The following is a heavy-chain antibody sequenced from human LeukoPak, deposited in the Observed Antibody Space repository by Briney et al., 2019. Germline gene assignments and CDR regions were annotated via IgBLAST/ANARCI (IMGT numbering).Heavy chain of an antibody. J-gene: IGHJ4*02. D-gene: IGHD3-22*01. CDR3: ARNHYYDSSLGYYFDY. CDR2: IIPILGIA. CDR1: GYTFTGYY. V-gene: IGHV1-69*02. Sequence: SVKVSCKASGYTFTGYYMHWVRQAPGQGLEWMGRIIPILGIANYAQKFQGRVTITADKSTSTAYMELSSLRSEDTAVYYCARNHYYDSSLGYYFDYWGQGTLVTVSS.